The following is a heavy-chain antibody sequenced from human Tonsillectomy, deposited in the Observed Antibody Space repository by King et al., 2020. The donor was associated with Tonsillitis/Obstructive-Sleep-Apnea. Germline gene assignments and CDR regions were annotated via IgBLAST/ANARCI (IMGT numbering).Heavy chain of an antibody. CDR2: INHSGST. V-gene: IGHV4-34*01. J-gene: IGHJ6*03. Sequence: QVQLQQWGAGLLKPSETLSLTCAVYGGSFSAYYWSWIRQPPGKGLEWIGEINHSGSTNYNPSLRGRVTIAVDTSKNQFSLKLSSVTAADTAVYYCARSELVVVPAAGNYYYYMDVWGKGTTVTVSS. CDR1: GGSFSAYY. D-gene: IGHD2-2*01. CDR3: ARSELVVVPAAGNYYYYMDV.